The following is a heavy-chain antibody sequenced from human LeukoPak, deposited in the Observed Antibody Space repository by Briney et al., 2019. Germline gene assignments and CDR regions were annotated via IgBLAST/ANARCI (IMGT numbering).Heavy chain of an antibody. J-gene: IGHJ4*02. D-gene: IGHD2-2*01. Sequence: PGGSLRLSRAASGYSWMHWVRQAPGKGLGWVSDINSDGSWTSYADSVKGRFTISKDNAKNTVYLQMNNLRAEDTAVYYCVSFYDTYWGRGTLVTVSS. CDR2: INSDGSWT. V-gene: IGHV3-74*01. CDR3: VSFYDTY. CDR1: GYSW.